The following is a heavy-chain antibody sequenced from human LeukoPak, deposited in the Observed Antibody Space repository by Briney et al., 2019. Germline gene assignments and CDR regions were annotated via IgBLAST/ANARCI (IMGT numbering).Heavy chain of an antibody. CDR3: ASDHLGYCSSTSCYTGGY. CDR2: INHSGST. J-gene: IGHJ4*02. CDR1: GGSFSGYY. D-gene: IGHD2-2*02. Sequence: PSETLSLTCAVYGGSFSGYYWSWIRQPPGKGLEWIGEINHSGSTNYNPSLKSRVNISVEPSKNQFFLKLSPVTAAGTAVYYCASDHLGYCSSTSCYTGGYWGQGTLVTVSS. V-gene: IGHV4-34*01.